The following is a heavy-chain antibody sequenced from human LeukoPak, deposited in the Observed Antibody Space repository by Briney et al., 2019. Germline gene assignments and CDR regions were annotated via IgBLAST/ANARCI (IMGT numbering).Heavy chain of an antibody. D-gene: IGHD1-1*01. CDR1: RFTFSSYA. Sequence: GGSLRLSCAASRFTFSSYAMHWVRQAPGKGLEWVAVISYDGSNKYYADSVKGRFTISRDNSKNTLYLQMNGLRAEDTAVYYCARGLSPVHYYYYYYGMDVWGQGTTVTVSS. CDR3: ARGLSPVHYYYYYYGMDV. CDR2: ISYDGSNK. V-gene: IGHV3-30-3*01. J-gene: IGHJ6*02.